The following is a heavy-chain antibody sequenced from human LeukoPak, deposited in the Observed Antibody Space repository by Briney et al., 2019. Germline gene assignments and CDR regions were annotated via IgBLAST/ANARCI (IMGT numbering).Heavy chain of an antibody. CDR2: MNPNSGNT. J-gene: IGHJ5*02. Sequence: GASVKVSCKASGYTFTSYDINWVRQATGQGLEWMGWMNPNSGNTGYAQKFQGRVAMTRNTSISTAYMELSSLRSEDTAVYYCARGGGDYRTNWFDPWGQGTLVTVSS. D-gene: IGHD4-17*01. CDR3: ARGGGDYRTNWFDP. CDR1: GYTFTSYD. V-gene: IGHV1-8*01.